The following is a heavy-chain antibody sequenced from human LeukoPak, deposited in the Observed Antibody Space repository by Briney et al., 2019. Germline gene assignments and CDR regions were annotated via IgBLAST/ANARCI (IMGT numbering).Heavy chain of an antibody. CDR3: AKRGVVVRVFLVGFHKEAYYFDS. J-gene: IGHJ4*02. D-gene: IGHD3-16*02. CDR2: LSGSAGGT. CDR1: GITLSNYG. Sequence: PGGSLRLSCGVSGITLSNYGMSWVRQAPGKGLEWVAGLSGSAGGTNYADSVKGRFTISRDNSKNTLLLQMDRLRAEDTAVYFCAKRGVVVRVFLVGFHKEAYYFDSWGQGAQVTVSS. V-gene: IGHV3-23*01.